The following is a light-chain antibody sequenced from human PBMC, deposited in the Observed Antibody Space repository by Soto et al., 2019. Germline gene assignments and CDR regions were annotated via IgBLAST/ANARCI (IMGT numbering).Light chain of an antibody. V-gene: IGKV1-27*01. CDR1: QGINNY. CDR2: SAS. Sequence: DIRMTQSPSSLSASVGDSVTITCRASQGINNYLAWYQQKPGKVPVLLIYSASTLKPGIPSRFSGSGTGTDFTLTISSLQPDDFATYXXXXXXXXXQWTFGQGTKVDIK. J-gene: IGKJ1*01. CDR3: XXXXXXXQWT.